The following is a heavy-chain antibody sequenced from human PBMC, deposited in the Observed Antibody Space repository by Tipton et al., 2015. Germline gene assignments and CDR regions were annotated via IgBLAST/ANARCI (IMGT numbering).Heavy chain of an antibody. CDR2: IYSSGST. V-gene: IGHV4-38-2*01. CDR1: GYSISSGYY. Sequence: TLSLTCDVSGYSISSGYYWNWIRQPPGKGLEWIGYIYSSGSTNYAPSLESRVTMSIDTSKNQFSLQLKSVTAADTAVYYCARGEIGDFDSWGQGTLVTVSS. D-gene: IGHD4-17*01. CDR3: ARGEIGDFDS. J-gene: IGHJ4*02.